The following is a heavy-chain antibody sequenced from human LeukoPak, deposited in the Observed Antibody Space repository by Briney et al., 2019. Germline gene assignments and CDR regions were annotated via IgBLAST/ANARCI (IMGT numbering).Heavy chain of an antibody. Sequence: SETLSLTCIVSGGSISHYYWSWIRQPPGKGLECIGFIHYTGSTNYNPSLKSRVTISVDTSKNQFSLKLTSVTAADTAVYYCARVEEGYGSGRRENYYYYYMDVWGKGTTVTISS. V-gene: IGHV4-59*01. CDR3: ARVEEGYGSGRRENYYYYYMDV. J-gene: IGHJ6*03. D-gene: IGHD3-10*01. CDR1: GGSISHYY. CDR2: IHYTGST.